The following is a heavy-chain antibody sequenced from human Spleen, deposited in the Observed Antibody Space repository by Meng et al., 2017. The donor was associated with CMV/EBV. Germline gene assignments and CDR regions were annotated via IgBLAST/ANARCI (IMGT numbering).Heavy chain of an antibody. Sequence: GESLKISCAASGFTFRSYGMHWVRQAPGKGLEWVSAISGRSTIYYADSVKGRFTISRDNAKNSLFLQMNSLRAEDTAVYYCARGNEVVALDYWGQGTLVTVSS. D-gene: IGHD2-15*01. CDR3: ARGNEVVALDY. CDR1: GFTFRSYG. CDR2: ISGRSTI. J-gene: IGHJ4*02. V-gene: IGHV3-69-1*01.